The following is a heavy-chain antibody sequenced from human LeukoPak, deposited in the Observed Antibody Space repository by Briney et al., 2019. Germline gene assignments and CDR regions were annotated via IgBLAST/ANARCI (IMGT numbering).Heavy chain of an antibody. CDR1: GGSISSSSYY. J-gene: IGHJ2*01. CDR3: ARDRPGSYWYFDL. V-gene: IGHV4-39*07. D-gene: IGHD3-10*01. CDR2: IYYSGST. Sequence: SETLSLTCTVSGGSISSSSYYWGWIRQPPGKGLEWIGSIYYSGSTYYNPSLKSRVTISVDTSKNQFSLKLSSVTAADTAVYYCARDRPGSYWYFDLCGRGTLVPVSS.